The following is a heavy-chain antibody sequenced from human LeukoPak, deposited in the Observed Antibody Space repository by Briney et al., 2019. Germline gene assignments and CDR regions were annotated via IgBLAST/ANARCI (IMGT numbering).Heavy chain of an antibody. CDR1: GGSISSYY. V-gene: IGHV4-59*01. CDR3: ARVMGSNSKSYYMDV. CDR2: IYYSGST. D-gene: IGHD1-1*01. Sequence: SETLSLTCTVSGGSISSYYWSWIRQPPGKGLEWIGYIYYSGSTNYNPSLKSRVTISVDTSKNQFSLKLSSVTAADTAAYYCARVMGSNSKSYYMDVWGKGTTVTVSS. J-gene: IGHJ6*03.